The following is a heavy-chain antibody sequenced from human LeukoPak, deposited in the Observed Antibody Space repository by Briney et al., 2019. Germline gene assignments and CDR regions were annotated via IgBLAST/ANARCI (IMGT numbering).Heavy chain of an antibody. Sequence: ASVKVSCKASGYTFTSYGISWVRQAPGQGLEWMGWISAYNGNTNYAQKLQGRVTMTTDTSTSTAYMELSSLRSEDTAVYYCARGKLVDTAILNYGMDVWGQGTTVTVSS. CDR3: ARGKLVDTAILNYGMDV. J-gene: IGHJ6*02. D-gene: IGHD5-18*01. V-gene: IGHV1-18*01. CDR2: ISAYNGNT. CDR1: GYTFTSYG.